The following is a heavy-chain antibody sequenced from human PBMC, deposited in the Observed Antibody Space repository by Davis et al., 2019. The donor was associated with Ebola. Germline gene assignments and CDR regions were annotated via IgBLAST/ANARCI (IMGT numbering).Heavy chain of an antibody. CDR1: GYSFTSYW. CDR2: IDPSDSYT. Sequence: GESLKISCKGSGYSFTSYWISWVRQMPGKGLEWMGRIDPSDSYTNYSPSFQGQVSISVDKSISMAYLQWSSLKASDTAMYYCARHRPMSLGYRYFDFWGQGTLVTVSS. V-gene: IGHV5-10-1*04. J-gene: IGHJ4*02. D-gene: IGHD5-12*01. CDR3: ARHRPMSLGYRYFDF.